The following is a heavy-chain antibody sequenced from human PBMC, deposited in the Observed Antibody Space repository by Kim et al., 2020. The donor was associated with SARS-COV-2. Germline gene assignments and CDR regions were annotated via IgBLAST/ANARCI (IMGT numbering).Heavy chain of an antibody. CDR2: ISGSGSTT. CDR1: GFTFSSYA. J-gene: IGHJ4*02. CDR3: TKEVRTAAT. D-gene: IGHD2-15*01. V-gene: IGHV3-23*01. Sequence: GGSLRLSCAASGFTFSSYAMSWVRQTPGEGLAWLSYISGSGSTTLYADSVKGRFTISRDNSKNTLYLQMNSLRAEDTALYYCTKEVRTAATWGRGTLVIVSS.